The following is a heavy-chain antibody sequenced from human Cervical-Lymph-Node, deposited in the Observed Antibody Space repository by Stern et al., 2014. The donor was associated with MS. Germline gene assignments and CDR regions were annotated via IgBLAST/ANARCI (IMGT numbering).Heavy chain of an antibody. Sequence: EVQLVESAGGLVQPGGSLRLSCAASGFTFSSCAMCWVRQAPGRGPEWVSGISSGGDGTHYAGSVKGRFTISRDNSKNTVYLQMNSRSVDDTAVYYCAKDLWGYAGMDVWGQGTTVTVSS. V-gene: IGHV3-23*04. D-gene: IGHD5-18*01. CDR2: ISSGGDGT. CDR3: AKDLWGYAGMDV. J-gene: IGHJ6*02. CDR1: GFTFSSCA.